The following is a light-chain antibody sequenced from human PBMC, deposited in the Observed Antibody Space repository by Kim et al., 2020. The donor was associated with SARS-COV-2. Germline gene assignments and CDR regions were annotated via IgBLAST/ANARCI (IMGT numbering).Light chain of an antibody. CDR2: LAS. CDR3: QQFNSYPRT. Sequence: AIQLTQSPSSLSASVGDRVTITCRASQGISSALAWYQQRPGKAPKLLIYLASSLEGGVPSRFSGSGSGTDFTLTISSLQPEDFATYYCQQFNSYPRTFGQGTKLEI. J-gene: IGKJ2*01. V-gene: IGKV1-13*02. CDR1: QGISSA.